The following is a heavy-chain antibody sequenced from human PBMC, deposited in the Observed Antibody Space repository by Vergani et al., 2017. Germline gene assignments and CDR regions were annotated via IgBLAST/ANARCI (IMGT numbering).Heavy chain of an antibody. J-gene: IGHJ2*01. CDR1: GITFWKFG. Sequence: EVDLVGSGGGLAQPGGSLRLSCEASGITFWKFGMHWVRQGPGKGREWVSGSSWNSGSIGHAESVKSRFTISRENTKNSLYLQMNSLRAEDTALYYCAKNHYDFWSGDPNISPFDLWGRGTLVTVSS. V-gene: IGHV3-9*01. CDR2: SSWNSGSI. CDR3: AKNHYDFWSGDPNISPFDL. D-gene: IGHD3-3*01.